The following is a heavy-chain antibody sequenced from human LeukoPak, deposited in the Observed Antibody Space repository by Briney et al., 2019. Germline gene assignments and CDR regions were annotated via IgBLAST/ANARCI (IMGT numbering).Heavy chain of an antibody. Sequence: ASVKVSCKASGYTFTGYYMHWVRQAPGQGLEWMGRINPNSGGTNYAQKFQGRVTMTRDTSISTAYMEVSRLTSDDTAVYYCARDSGGYCSRSSYYSVAFEIWGQGTMVTVSS. CDR2: INPNSGGT. V-gene: IGHV1-2*06. D-gene: IGHD2-2*01. J-gene: IGHJ3*02. CDR1: GYTFTGYY. CDR3: ARDSGGYCSRSSYYSVAFEI.